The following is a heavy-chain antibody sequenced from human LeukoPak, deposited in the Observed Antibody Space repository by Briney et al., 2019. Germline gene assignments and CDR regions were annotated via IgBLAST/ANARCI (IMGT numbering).Heavy chain of an antibody. J-gene: IGHJ4*02. V-gene: IGHV1-18*01. CDR2: ISSYNANT. CDR3: ARVRPDGSGYYFPDY. CDR1: GYTFTTYG. Sequence: GASVKVSCKASGYTFTTYGISWVRQAPGQGLEWMGWISSYNANTNYAQKVQDRVTMSTDTSTSTAYMELRSLRSDDTAVYYCARVRPDGSGYYFPDYWGQGPLVTVSS. D-gene: IGHD3-22*01.